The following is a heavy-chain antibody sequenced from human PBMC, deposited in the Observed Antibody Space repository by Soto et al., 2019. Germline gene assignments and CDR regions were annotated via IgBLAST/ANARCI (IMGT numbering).Heavy chain of an antibody. Sequence: QVQLVESGGGLVKPGGSLRLSCAASGFTFSDYYMSWIRQAPGKGMEWVSYISSSSSYTNYAHSVKGRSTISSDNTNSSLYLQMSSLRAEDTAVYYCTREAQQGLVVGGLGYFYLWGRGTLVIVSS. D-gene: IGHD2-15*01. CDR1: GFTFSDYY. V-gene: IGHV3-11*05. CDR2: ISSSSSYT. J-gene: IGHJ2*01. CDR3: TREAQQGLVVGGLGYFYL.